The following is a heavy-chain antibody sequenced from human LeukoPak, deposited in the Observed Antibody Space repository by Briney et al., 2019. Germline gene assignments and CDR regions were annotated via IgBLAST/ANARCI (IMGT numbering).Heavy chain of an antibody. CDR3: AKQRTAGIYWDY. J-gene: IGHJ4*02. V-gene: IGHV3-23*01. CDR1: GFTFSSYA. D-gene: IGHD3-10*01. CDR2: ISGSGGST. Sequence: GGSLRLSCAASGFTFSSYAMSWVRQAPGKGLEWVSGISGSGGSTYYADSVKGRFTISRDNSKNTLYLQMNSLRAEDTAVYYCAKQRTAGIYWDYWGQGTLVTVSS.